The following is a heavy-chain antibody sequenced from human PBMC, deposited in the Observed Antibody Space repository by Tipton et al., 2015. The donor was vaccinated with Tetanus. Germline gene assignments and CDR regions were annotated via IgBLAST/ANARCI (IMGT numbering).Heavy chain of an antibody. J-gene: IGHJ4*02. V-gene: IGHV5-51*01. CDR3: ARLLRGSYQGDYFDY. CDR2: IYPGDLDT. Sequence: QLVQSGAEVKKPGESLKISCKGSGYSFTSYWIGWVRQMPGKGLEWMGIIYPGDLDTRYSPSFQGQVTISADKSISPAYLQWSSLKASDTAMYYCARLLRGSYQGDYFDYWGQGTLVTVSS. D-gene: IGHD1-26*01. CDR1: GYSFTSYW.